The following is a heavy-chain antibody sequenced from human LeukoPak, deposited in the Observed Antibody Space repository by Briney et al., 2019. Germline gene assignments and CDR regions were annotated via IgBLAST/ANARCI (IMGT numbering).Heavy chain of an antibody. CDR3: ARDRAIAAAGTDAFDI. V-gene: IGHV3-21*01. J-gene: IGHJ3*02. CDR1: GFTFSSCS. Sequence: GGSLRLSCAVSGFTFSSCSMNWVRQAPGKGLEWVSSISSSSSYIYYADSVKGRFTISRDNAKNSLYLQMNSLRAEDTAVYYCARDRAIAAAGTDAFDIWGQGTMVTVSS. D-gene: IGHD6-13*01. CDR2: ISSSSSYI.